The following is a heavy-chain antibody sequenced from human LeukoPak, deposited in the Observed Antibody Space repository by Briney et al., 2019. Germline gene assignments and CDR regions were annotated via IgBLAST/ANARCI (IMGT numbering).Heavy chain of an antibody. J-gene: IGHJ6*02. CDR3: VRAHWVGDYYYGMDV. Sequence: SVKVSCKASGGTFSSYAISWVRQAPGQGLEWMGGIIPIFGTANYAQKFQGRVTITADESTSTAYMELSSLRSEDTAVYYCVRAHWVGDYYYGMDVWGQGTTVTVSS. CDR1: GGTFSSYA. V-gene: IGHV1-69*13. D-gene: IGHD3-16*01. CDR2: IIPIFGTA.